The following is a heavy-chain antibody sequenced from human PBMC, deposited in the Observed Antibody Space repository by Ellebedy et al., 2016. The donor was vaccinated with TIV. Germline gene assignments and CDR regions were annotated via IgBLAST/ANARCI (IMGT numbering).Heavy chain of an antibody. CDR3: VRAVPNWFDP. V-gene: IGHV3-7*01. CDR1: GFTFSTYW. CDR2: TKQDGSEK. J-gene: IGHJ5*02. Sequence: GESLKISCAASGFTFSTYWMGWVRQAAGKGLEWVANTKQDGSEKYYVDSVMGRFTISRDNAKNSLYLQMNSLRADDTAVYYCVRAVPNWFDPWGQGTLVTVSS.